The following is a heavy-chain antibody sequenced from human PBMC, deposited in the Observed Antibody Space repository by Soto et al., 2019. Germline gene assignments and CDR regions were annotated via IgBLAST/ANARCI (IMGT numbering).Heavy chain of an antibody. CDR1: GGSISSGGYY. J-gene: IGHJ5*02. Sequence: QVQLQESGPGLVKPSQTLSLTCTVSGGSISSGGYYWSWIRQHPGKALEWIGCIYYSGSTYYNPSLKRRVTMTLDTSKNQFSLKLLSVTAADTSVDACARAAHYSRPSRWFYPWCQRTLVTVSA. D-gene: IGHD6-13*01. CDR3: ARAAHYSRPSRWFYP. CDR2: IYYSGST. V-gene: IGHV4-31*03.